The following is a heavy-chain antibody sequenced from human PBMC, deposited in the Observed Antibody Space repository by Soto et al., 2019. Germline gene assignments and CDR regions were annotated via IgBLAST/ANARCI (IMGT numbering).Heavy chain of an antibody. CDR2: VSIGGST. CDR3: AKRRGAGGHFDY. CDR1: GFTFSSYA. J-gene: IGHJ4*02. Sequence: DVQLLESGGGLVQPEGSLRLSCAASGFTFSSYAMGWVRQGPGKGLEWVAVVSIGGSTHYADSVRGRFTISRANSKNTLSLQMNSLPADDPAVYFCAKRRGAGGHFDYWGQGALVTVSS. V-gene: IGHV3-23*01. D-gene: IGHD2-15*01.